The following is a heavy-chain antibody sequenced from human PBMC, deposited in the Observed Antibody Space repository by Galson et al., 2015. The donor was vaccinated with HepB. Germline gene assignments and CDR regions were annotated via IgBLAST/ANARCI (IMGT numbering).Heavy chain of an antibody. CDR3: ARDLRGSGWYIDY. CDR2: LKQGGSEK. CDR1: RFTFSSYW. D-gene: IGHD6-19*01. Sequence: SLRLSCAASRFTFSSYWMSWVRQAPGKGLEWVANLKQGGSEKYYVDSVKGRFTIFRDNAKNSLYLQMNSLRAEDTAVYYCARDLRGSGWYIDYWGQGILVTVSS. J-gene: IGHJ4*02. V-gene: IGHV3-7*01.